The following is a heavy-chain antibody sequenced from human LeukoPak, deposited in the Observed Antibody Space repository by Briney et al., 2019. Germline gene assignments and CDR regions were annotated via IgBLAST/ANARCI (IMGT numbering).Heavy chain of an antibody. J-gene: IGHJ3*02. D-gene: IGHD2-15*01. CDR1: GYTFTGYY. CDR3: ARAGWARGAFDI. CDR2: INPNSGGT. V-gene: IGHV1-2*02. Sequence: ASVKVSCKASGYTFTGYYMHWVRQAPGQGLKWMGWINPNSGGTNYAQKFQGRVTMTRDTSISTAYMELSRLRSDDTAVYYCARAGWARGAFDIWSQGTMVTVSS.